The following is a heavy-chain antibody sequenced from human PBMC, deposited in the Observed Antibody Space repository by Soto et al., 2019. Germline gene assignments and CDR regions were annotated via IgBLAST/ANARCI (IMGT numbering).Heavy chain of an antibody. Sequence: EVPLLESGGGLVQPGGSLRLSCAASEFTFSTYAMSWVRQAPGKGLEWVSAISGSGDTTYYADSVKGRFTISRDTSKNTLFLQMNSLRAEDTALYYCAKSYSSNWYDYFDYWGQGTLVTVSS. D-gene: IGHD6-13*01. V-gene: IGHV3-23*01. CDR3: AKSYSSNWYDYFDY. CDR1: EFTFSTYA. J-gene: IGHJ4*02. CDR2: ISGSGDTT.